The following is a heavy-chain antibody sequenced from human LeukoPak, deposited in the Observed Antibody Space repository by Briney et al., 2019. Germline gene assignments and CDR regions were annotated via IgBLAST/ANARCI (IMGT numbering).Heavy chain of an antibody. D-gene: IGHD2/OR15-2a*01. CDR3: ARERLVIVAGSYFYYGMDV. Sequence: GGSLRLSCAASGFTFSNYKMNWVRQTPGKGLEWVSSISSSSSYIYYADSVKGRFTISRDNANNSLFLHMNSLRAEDTALYFCARERLVIVAGSYFYYGMDVWGQGTTVTVSS. CDR1: GFTFSNYK. J-gene: IGHJ6*02. V-gene: IGHV3-21*01. CDR2: ISSSSSYI.